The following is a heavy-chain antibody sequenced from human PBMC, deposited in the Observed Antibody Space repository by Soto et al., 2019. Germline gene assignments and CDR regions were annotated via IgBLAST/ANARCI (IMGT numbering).Heavy chain of an antibody. CDR2: ISGSGGST. CDR1: GLTFSSYA. D-gene: IGHD3-10*01. Sequence: GGSLRLSCAASGLTFSSYAMSWVRQAPGKGLEWVSAISGSGGSTYYADSVKGRFTISRDNSKNTLYLQMNSLRAEDTAVYYCAKEGRPYYYGSGSYSIYYYGMDVWGQGTTVTVSS. J-gene: IGHJ6*02. CDR3: AKEGRPYYYGSGSYSIYYYGMDV. V-gene: IGHV3-23*01.